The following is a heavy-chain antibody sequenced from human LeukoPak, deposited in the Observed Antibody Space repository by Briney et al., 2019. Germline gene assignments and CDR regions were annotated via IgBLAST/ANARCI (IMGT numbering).Heavy chain of an antibody. CDR3: GRPNPDSSGYYGSFDP. CDR2: IYHSETT. D-gene: IGHD3-22*01. Sequence: SETLSLTCSVSGVSISSSSDYWGWVRQPPGKGLEWIGSIYHSETTYYNPSLKSRVIISVDTSKNQFSLKLNSVTAADTAVYYCGRPNPDSSGYYGSFDPWGQGILVTVSS. CDR1: GVSISSSSDY. V-gene: IGHV4-39*01. J-gene: IGHJ5*02.